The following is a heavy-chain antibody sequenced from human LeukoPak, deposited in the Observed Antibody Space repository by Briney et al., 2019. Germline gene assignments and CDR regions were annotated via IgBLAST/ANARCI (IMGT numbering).Heavy chain of an antibody. V-gene: IGHV1-2*02. D-gene: IGHD6-19*01. CDR1: GYTLTGYY. Sequence: ASVKVSCKASGYTLTGYYMHWVRQAPGQGLEWMGWINPNSGGTNYAQKFQGRVTMTRDTSISTAYMELSRLRSDDTAVYYCARGGQWLVLEDWFDPWGQGTLVTVSS. CDR2: INPNSGGT. J-gene: IGHJ5*02. CDR3: ARGGQWLVLEDWFDP.